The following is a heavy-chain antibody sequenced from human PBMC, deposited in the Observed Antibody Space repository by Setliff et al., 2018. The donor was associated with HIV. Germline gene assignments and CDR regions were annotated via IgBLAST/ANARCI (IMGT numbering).Heavy chain of an antibody. Sequence: GGSLRLSCAASGFSFSNYAMSWVRQAPGKGLEWVSTINSGEGTFYAKSVEGRFTISRDNSKSTLYLQVNSLRAEDTAVYFCAKAHWDPLSPDYWGQETLVTVSS. J-gene: IGHJ4*02. CDR3: AKAHWDPLSPDY. D-gene: IGHD1-26*01. V-gene: IGHV3-23*01. CDR2: INSGEGT. CDR1: GFSFSNYA.